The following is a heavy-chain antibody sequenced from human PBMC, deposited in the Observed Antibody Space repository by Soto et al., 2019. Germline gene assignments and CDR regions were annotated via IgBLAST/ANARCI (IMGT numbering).Heavy chain of an antibody. V-gene: IGHV4-61*01. Sequence: PSETLSLTCTVSGGSVSSGSYYWSWIRQPPGKGLEWIGYIYYSGSTNYNPSLKSRVTISVDTSKNQFSLKLSSVTAADTAVYYCARGTDFLSGLIDYWGQVSLVTVYS. CDR3: ARGTDFLSGLIDY. D-gene: IGHD3-10*01. J-gene: IGHJ4*02. CDR2: IYYSGST. CDR1: GGSVSSGSYY.